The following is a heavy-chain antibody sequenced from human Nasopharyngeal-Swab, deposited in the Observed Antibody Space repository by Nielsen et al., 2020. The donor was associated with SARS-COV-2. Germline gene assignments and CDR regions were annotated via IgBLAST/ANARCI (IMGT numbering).Heavy chain of an antibody. CDR2: IYYSGST. D-gene: IGHD4-11*01. Sequence: ESLKISCTVSGGSISSSSYYWGWIRQPPGKGLEWIGSIYYSGSTYYNPSLKSRVTISVDTSKNQFSLKLSSVTAADTAVYYCARHPTTAFDYWGQGTLVTVSS. V-gene: IGHV4-39*01. J-gene: IGHJ4*02. CDR3: ARHPTTAFDY. CDR1: GGSISSSSYY.